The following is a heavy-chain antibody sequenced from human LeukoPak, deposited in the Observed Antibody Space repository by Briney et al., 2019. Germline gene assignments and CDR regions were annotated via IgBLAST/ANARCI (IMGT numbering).Heavy chain of an antibody. Sequence: SETLSLTYTVSGGSISSSSYYWGWIRQPPGKGLEWIGSIYYSGSTYYNPSLKSRVTISVDTSKNQFSLKLSSVTAADTAVYYCARDPTIFGVRYFDYWGQGTLVTVSS. CDR3: ARDPTIFGVRYFDY. CDR2: IYYSGST. V-gene: IGHV4-39*02. J-gene: IGHJ4*02. D-gene: IGHD3-3*01. CDR1: GGSISSSSYY.